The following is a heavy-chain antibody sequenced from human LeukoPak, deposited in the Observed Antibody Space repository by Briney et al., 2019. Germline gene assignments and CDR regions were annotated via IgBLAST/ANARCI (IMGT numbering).Heavy chain of an antibody. CDR1: GFTFSSYA. D-gene: IGHD1-26*01. J-gene: IGHJ4*02. CDR2: ISPSGGDT. Sequence: GGSLRLSCAASGFTFSSYAMTWVRQAPGEGLECVSSISPSGGDTYYADSVQGRFSVSRDDSKNTLYLQMNSLRAEDTAVYKCAKKSYGSFDYWGQGTLVTVSS. CDR3: AKKSYGSFDY. V-gene: IGHV3-23*01.